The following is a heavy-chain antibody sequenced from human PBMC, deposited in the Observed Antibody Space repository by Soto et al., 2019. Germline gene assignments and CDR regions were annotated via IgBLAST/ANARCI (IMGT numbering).Heavy chain of an antibody. D-gene: IGHD6-13*01. Sequence: EVQLVESGGGLVQPGGSLRLSCAASGFTFSSYWMHWVRQAPGKGLVWVSRINSDGSSTSYADSVKGRFTISRDNAKNTLYLQMNSLRAEDTAVYYCARDPYSSSWYKGWNWFDPWGQGTLVTVSS. CDR3: ARDPYSSSWYKGWNWFDP. CDR1: GFTFSSYW. CDR2: INSDGSST. V-gene: IGHV3-74*01. J-gene: IGHJ5*02.